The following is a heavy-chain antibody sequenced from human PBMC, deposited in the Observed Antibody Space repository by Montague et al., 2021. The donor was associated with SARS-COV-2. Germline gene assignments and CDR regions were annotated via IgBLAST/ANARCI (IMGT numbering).Heavy chain of an antibody. Sequence: SETPSLTCAVYGGSFSGYYWSWIRQPPGKGLEWIGEINHSGSTNYNPSLKSRVTISVDTSKNQFSLKLSSMTAADTAVYYCARGSWHIVVVTAIRDGYYGMDVWGQGTTVTVSS. J-gene: IGHJ6*02. CDR3: ARGSWHIVVVTAIRDGYYGMDV. V-gene: IGHV4-34*01. CDR1: GGSFSGYY. D-gene: IGHD2-21*02. CDR2: INHSGST.